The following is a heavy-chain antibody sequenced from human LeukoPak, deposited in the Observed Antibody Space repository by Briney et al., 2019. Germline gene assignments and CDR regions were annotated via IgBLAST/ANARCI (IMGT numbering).Heavy chain of an antibody. V-gene: IGHV6-1*01. D-gene: IGHD6-19*01. CDR3: ARDWLGFYFDY. CDR2: TYYRSKWYN. Sequence: SQTVSLTCSISGDSVSSNSAAWVWIRQSPSRGLEWLGRTYYRSKWYNDYALSVKSRITINPDTSKNQFSLHLNSVTPEDTAVYYCARDWLGFYFDYWGQGALVAVSS. CDR1: GDSVSSNSAA. J-gene: IGHJ4*02.